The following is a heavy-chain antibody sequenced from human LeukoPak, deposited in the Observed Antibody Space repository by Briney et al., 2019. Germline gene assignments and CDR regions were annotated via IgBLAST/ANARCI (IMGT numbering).Heavy chain of an antibody. CDR1: GFTFTSYY. CDR3: ARDNSGGSTWWFDP. CDR2: INPSGSYT. V-gene: IGHV1-46*01. D-gene: IGHD2-15*01. J-gene: IGHJ5*02. Sequence: ASVKVSCKASGFTFTSYYMHWVRQAPGQGLEWMGIINPSGSYTSYAQKFQGRVTLTRDTSTSTVYMELSSLRSEDTAVYYCARDNSGGSTWWFDPWGQGTLVTVSS.